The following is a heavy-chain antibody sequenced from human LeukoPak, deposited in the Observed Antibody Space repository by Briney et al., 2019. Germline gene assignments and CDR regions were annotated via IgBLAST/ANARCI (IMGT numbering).Heavy chain of an antibody. D-gene: IGHD3-10*01. V-gene: IGHV4-61*09. CDR2: IYTSGST. Sequence: KPSETLSLTCTVSDGSITSGNYHWSWIRQSAGKGLEWIGHIYTSGSTNYNPSLKSRVTISLDPSKNQFSLKLTSVTAADTAVYYCARDRRYFVSGGTGWLDHWGQGTLVTVSS. J-gene: IGHJ5*02. CDR1: DGSITSGNYH. CDR3: ARDRRYFVSGGTGWLDH.